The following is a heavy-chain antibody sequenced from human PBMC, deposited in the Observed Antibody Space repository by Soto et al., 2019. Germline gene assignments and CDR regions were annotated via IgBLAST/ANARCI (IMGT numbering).Heavy chain of an antibody. Sequence: GGSLRLSCAGSGFTFSNYAMSWVRQAPGKGLEWVSAISSAVNTYYADSVKGRFTISRDNSKNTLSLQMNSLRAEDTAVYYCAKQVRDGTSSPYYFDYWGQGTLVTVSS. V-gene: IGHV3-23*01. CDR3: AKQVRDGTSSPYYFDY. CDR2: ISSAVNT. CDR1: GFTFSNYA. J-gene: IGHJ4*02. D-gene: IGHD6-6*01.